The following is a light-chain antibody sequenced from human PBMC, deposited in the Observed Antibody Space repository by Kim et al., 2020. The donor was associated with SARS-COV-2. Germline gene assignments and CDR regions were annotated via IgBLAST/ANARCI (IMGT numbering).Light chain of an antibody. CDR2: GAS. J-gene: IGKJ1*01. CDR3: LQHHAYPRT. CDR1: QGIRSD. V-gene: IGKV1-17*01. Sequence: ASLGDRVTTTCRASQGIRSDLGWYQQKPGRAPTRLIYGASTLGSGVPSRFSGSGSGTEFTLTISSLQPEDFATYYCLQHHAYPRTFGQGTKVDIK.